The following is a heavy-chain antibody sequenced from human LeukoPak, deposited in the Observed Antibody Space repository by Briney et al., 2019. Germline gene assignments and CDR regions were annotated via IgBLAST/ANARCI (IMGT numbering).Heavy chain of an antibody. CDR1: GGSISSYY. V-gene: IGHV4-59*01. D-gene: IGHD6-13*01. Sequence: SETLSLTCTVSGGSISSYYWSWIRQPPGKGLEWIGYIYYSGSTNYNPSLKSRVTISVDTSKNQFSLKLSSVTAAGTAVYYCARVLRAAAGRAPPEGFGAFDIWGQGTMVTVSS. CDR2: IYYSGST. CDR3: ARVLRAAAGRAPPEGFGAFDI. J-gene: IGHJ3*02.